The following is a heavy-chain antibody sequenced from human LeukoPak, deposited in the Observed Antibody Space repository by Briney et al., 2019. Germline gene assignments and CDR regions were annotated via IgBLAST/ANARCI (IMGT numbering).Heavy chain of an antibody. CDR1: GGSISNYY. J-gene: IGHJ4*02. V-gene: IGHV4-59*01. CDR2: IYYSGST. D-gene: IGHD3-10*01. Sequence: SETLSLTCRVSGGSISNYYWSWIRQPPGKGLEWIGCIYYSGSTNYNPSLKSRVTISVDTSKNQFSLKLTSVTAADTAVYYCARSYSGSYYRTFDYWGQGTLVTVSS. CDR3: ARSYSGSYYRTFDY.